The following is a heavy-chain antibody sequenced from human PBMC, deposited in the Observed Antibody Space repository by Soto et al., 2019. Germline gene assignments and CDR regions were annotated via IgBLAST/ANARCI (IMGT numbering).Heavy chain of an antibody. J-gene: IGHJ5*02. CDR1: GGSISSSSYY. CDR3: ARASEWLVFGLNWFDP. CDR2: IYYSGST. D-gene: IGHD6-19*01. Sequence: PSETLSLTCTVSGGSISSSSYYWGWIRQPPGKGLEWIGSIYYSGSTNYNPSLKSRVTISVDTSKNQFSLKLSSVTAADTAVYYCARASEWLVFGLNWFDPWGQGTLVTVSS. V-gene: IGHV4-39*07.